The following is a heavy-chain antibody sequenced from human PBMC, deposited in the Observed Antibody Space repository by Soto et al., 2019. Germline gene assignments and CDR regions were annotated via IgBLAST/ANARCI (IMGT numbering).Heavy chain of an antibody. J-gene: IGHJ6*02. CDR2: IGAADDP. CDR1: GFTYSAYD. Sequence: GGSLRLSCAASGFTYSAYDMHWVRQTTGKGLEWVSAIGAADDPYYLGSVKGRFTISRENAKNSLYLRMNSLRAEDTAVYYCARAXSGRLPRRADYYFAMDVWGQGTTVTVSS. V-gene: IGHV3-13*05. CDR3: ARAXSGRLPRRADYYFAMDV. D-gene: IGHD6-25*01.